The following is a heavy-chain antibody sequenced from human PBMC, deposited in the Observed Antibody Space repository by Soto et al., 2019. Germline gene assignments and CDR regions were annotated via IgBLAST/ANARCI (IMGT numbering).Heavy chain of an antibody. CDR3: TRDKGDKVAYGMDV. D-gene: IGHD3-16*01. CDR2: INVEGVTI. J-gene: IGHJ6*02. CDR1: GFTVSSCE. Sequence: EVQLVESGGGLVQPGGSLRLSCTASGFTVSSCEMNWVRQAPGKGLEWVPYINVEGVTIYADSVKGRFTISRDNAQHSLLLQMNSLRAEDTALYYCTRDKGDKVAYGMDVWGQGTTVTVSS. V-gene: IGHV3-48*03.